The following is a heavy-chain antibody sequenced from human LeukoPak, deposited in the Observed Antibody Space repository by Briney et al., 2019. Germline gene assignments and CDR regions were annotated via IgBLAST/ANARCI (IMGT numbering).Heavy chain of an antibody. CDR1: GFIFSSYG. J-gene: IGHJ3*02. D-gene: IGHD3-22*01. CDR2: IRYDGSIK. V-gene: IGHV3-30*02. CDR3: ARDHHRRLYDSQARDTFDI. Sequence: PGGSLRLSCAASGFIFSSYGMHWVRQAPGKGLEWVAFIRYDGSIKYYADSVKGRFTISRDNAKNSLYVQMNSLRAEDTAVYYCARDHHRRLYDSQARDTFDIWGQGTMVTVSS.